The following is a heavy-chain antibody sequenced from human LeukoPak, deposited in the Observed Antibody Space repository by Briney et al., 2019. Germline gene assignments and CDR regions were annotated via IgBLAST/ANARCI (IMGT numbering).Heavy chain of an antibody. CDR3: AKRGVVPAAMGYYYYYGMDV. CDR2: ISGSGGST. V-gene: IGHV3-23*01. Sequence: GGSLRLSCAASGFTFSSYAMSWVRQAPGKGLEWVSAISGSGGSTYYADSVKGRFTIPRDNSKNTLYLQMNSLRAEDTAVYYCAKRGVVPAAMGYYYYYGMDVWGQGTTVTVSS. J-gene: IGHJ6*02. D-gene: IGHD2-2*01. CDR1: GFTFSSYA.